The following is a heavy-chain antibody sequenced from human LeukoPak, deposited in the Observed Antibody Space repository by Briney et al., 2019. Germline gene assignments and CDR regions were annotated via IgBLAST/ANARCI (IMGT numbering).Heavy chain of an antibody. V-gene: IGHV3-11*04. J-gene: IGHJ4*02. CDR2: ISGSGGST. CDR3: ARGIDLFDY. Sequence: GGSLRLSCAASGFTFSDYYMNWIRQAPGKGLEWVSAISGSGGSTYYADSVKGRFTISRDNAKNSLYLQMNSLRAEDTAVYYCARGIDLFDYWGQGTLVTVSS. CDR1: GFTFSDYY. D-gene: IGHD2-15*01.